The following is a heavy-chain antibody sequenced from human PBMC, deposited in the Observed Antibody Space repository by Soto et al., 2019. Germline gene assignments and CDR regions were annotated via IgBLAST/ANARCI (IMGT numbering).Heavy chain of an antibody. D-gene: IGHD2-15*01. CDR2: IRSKAYGGTT. CDR1: GFTFGDYA. Sequence: GGSLRLSCTASGFTFGDYAMSWVRQAPGKGLEWVGFIRSKAYGGTTEYAASVKGRFTISRDDSKSIAYLQMNSLKTEDTAVYYCIRCSGGSCYSGSAFDIWGQGTMVTVSS. CDR3: IRCSGGSCYSGSAFDI. V-gene: IGHV3-49*04. J-gene: IGHJ3*02.